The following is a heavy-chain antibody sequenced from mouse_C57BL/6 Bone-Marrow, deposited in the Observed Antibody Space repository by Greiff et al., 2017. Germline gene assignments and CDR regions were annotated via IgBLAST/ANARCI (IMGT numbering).Heavy chain of an antibody. Sequence: VQLQQPGAELVKPGASVKMSCKASGYTFTSYWITWVKQRPGQGLEWIGDIYPGSGSTNYNEKFKSKATLTVDTSSSTAYMQLSSLTSEDSAVYYCARANGNFAWFAYWGQGTLVTVSA. D-gene: IGHD2-1*01. CDR1: GYTFTSYW. CDR2: IYPGSGST. J-gene: IGHJ3*01. CDR3: ARANGNFAWFAY. V-gene: IGHV1-55*01.